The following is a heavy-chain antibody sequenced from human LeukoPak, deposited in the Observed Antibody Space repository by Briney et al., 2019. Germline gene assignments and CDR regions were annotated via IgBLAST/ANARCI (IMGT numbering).Heavy chain of an antibody. CDR1: GFTFSNYA. CDR3: ARRDVSGYYALDS. J-gene: IGHJ4*02. Sequence: HPGGSLRLSCAASGFTFSNYAMSWVRQAPGKGLEWVSTLGGRGVLTYYADSVRGRFTLSRDNSKNTLYLQMNSLRAEDTAVYYCARRDVSGYYALDSWGQGFLVTVSS. CDR2: LGGRGVLT. D-gene: IGHD3-22*01. V-gene: IGHV3-23*01.